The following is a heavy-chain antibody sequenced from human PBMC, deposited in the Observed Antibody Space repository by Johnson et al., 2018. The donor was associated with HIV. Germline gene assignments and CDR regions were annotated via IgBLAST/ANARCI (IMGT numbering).Heavy chain of an antibody. CDR2: VNQDGSAK. V-gene: IGHV3-7*03. D-gene: IGHD1-26*01. Sequence: VQLVESGGGLVQPGGSLRLSCAASGFTFSSYAMSWVRQAPGKGLEWVANVNQDGSAKFYVDSVKGRFTISRDNAKNSLYLKMNSLRDEDTAVYYCVTADRGSAWGQGTTVTVSS. CDR3: VTADRGSA. CDR1: GFTFSSYA. J-gene: IGHJ3*01.